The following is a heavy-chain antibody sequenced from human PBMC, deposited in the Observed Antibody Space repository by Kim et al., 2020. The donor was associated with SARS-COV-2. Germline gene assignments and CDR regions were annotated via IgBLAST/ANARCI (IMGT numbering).Heavy chain of an antibody. CDR3: ARPSGDSYDPFDY. D-gene: IGHD5-18*01. V-gene: IGHV5-51*01. J-gene: IGHJ4*02. Sequence: SPSFQGQVTISADKSISTAYLQWSSLKASDTAMYYCARPSGDSYDPFDYWGQGTLVTVSS.